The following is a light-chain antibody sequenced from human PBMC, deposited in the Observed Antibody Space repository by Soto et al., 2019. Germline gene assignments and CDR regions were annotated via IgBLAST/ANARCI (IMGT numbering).Light chain of an antibody. CDR1: SSDFAAYNY. CDR2: EVS. V-gene: IGLV2-14*01. J-gene: IGLJ1*01. CDR3: SSYTNINTRACV. Sequence: QSVLTQPASVSGSPGQSIAISCTGSSSDFAAYNYVSWYQHHPGKAPKLMIYEVSNRPSGVSNRFSGSKSGNTASLTISGLQAEDEAEYYCSSYTNINTRACVFGTGTKVTVL.